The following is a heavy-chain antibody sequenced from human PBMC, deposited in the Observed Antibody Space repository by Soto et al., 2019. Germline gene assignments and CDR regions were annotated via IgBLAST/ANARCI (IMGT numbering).Heavy chain of an antibody. CDR1: GFTFSSYG. Sequence: QVQLVESGGGVVQPGRSLRLSCAASGFTFSSYGVHWVRQAPGKGLEWVAVIWYDGSNKYYADSVKGRFTISRDNSKNTLYLQMNSLRAEDTAVYYCARVYSSGWPSPFDYWGQGTLVTVSS. V-gene: IGHV3-33*01. CDR2: IWYDGSNK. D-gene: IGHD6-19*01. CDR3: ARVYSSGWPSPFDY. J-gene: IGHJ4*02.